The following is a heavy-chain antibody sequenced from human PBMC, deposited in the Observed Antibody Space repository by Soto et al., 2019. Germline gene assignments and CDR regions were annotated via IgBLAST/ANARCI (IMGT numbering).Heavy chain of an antibody. V-gene: IGHV4-34*01. CDR2: INHSGTT. CDR3: ARRTAGGWETYYNSWFDP. CDR1: GGSFSGYY. J-gene: IGHJ5*02. D-gene: IGHD3-10*01. Sequence: LSLTCAVYGGSFSGYYWSWIRQPPGRGLEWIGEINHSGTTNNNPSLKSRVTISVDTSKNQFSLKVSSVTAADTAVYYCARRTAGGWETYYNSWFDPWGQGTLVTVSS.